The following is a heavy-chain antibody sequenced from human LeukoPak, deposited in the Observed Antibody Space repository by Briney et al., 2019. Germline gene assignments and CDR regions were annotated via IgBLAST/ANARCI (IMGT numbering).Heavy chain of an antibody. CDR2: IYDSGST. D-gene: IGHD5-12*01. CDR1: GASIGPYY. V-gene: IGHV4-59*01. J-gene: IGHJ4*02. Sequence: SETLSLTCTVSGASIGPYYWSWIRQPPGRGLEWIGYIYDSGSTKYNPSLKSRVTISVDTSTNQFSLKLSSVTAADTAMYYCAGGTKTGNTGYDWNYWGQGSLVTVSS. CDR3: AGGTKTGNTGYDWNY.